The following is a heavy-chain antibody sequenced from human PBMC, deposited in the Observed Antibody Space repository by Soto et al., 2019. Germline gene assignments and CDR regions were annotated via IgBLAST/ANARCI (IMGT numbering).Heavy chain of an antibody. V-gene: IGHV3-21*01. Sequence: GGSLRISCAASGFTFSSYSMNWVRQAPGKGLEWVSSISSSSSCIYYADSVKGRFTISRDNAKNSLYLQMNSLRAEDTAVYYCAAGIAAGLDAFDIWGQGTMVTVSS. D-gene: IGHD6-13*01. CDR1: GFTFSSYS. CDR2: ISSSSSCI. CDR3: AAGIAAGLDAFDI. J-gene: IGHJ3*02.